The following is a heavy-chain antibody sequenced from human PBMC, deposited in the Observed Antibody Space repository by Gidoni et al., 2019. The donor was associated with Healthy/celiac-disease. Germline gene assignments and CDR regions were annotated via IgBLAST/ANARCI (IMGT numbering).Heavy chain of an antibody. Sequence: VRQAPGKGLEWVSAISGRGGSTYYADSVKGRFTISRDNSKNTLYLQMNSLRAEDTAVYYCANLPRIGPPDGSSPGAGFDIWGQGTMVTVSS. CDR3: ANLPRIGPPDGSSPGAGFDI. V-gene: IGHV3-23*01. D-gene: IGHD6-6*01. J-gene: IGHJ3*02. CDR2: ISGRGGST.